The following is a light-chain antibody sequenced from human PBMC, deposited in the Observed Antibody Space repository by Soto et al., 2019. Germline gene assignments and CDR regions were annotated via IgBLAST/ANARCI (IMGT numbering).Light chain of an antibody. Sequence: EVRSKMSPGTLSLSKRERATLSCRASQSVRNNYLAWYQQRPGQAPRLLIHGASSRATGIPDRFSGSGSGTDFTLTISRLEPEDFAVYYCQQYGTSPRTFGQGTKVDIK. CDR1: QSVRNNY. V-gene: IGKV3-20*01. J-gene: IGKJ1*01. CDR3: QQYGTSPRT. CDR2: GAS.